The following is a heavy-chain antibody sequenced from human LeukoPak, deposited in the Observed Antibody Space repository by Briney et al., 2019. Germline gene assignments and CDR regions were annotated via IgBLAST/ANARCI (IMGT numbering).Heavy chain of an antibody. D-gene: IGHD1-1*01. CDR3: ARVLPLWNPGAFDI. Sequence: PGGSLRLSCAASGFTFSSYSMNWVRQAPGKGLEWVSSISSSSSYIYYADSVKGRFTISRDNAKNSLYLQMNSLRAEDTAVYYCARVLPLWNPGAFDIWGQGTMVTVSS. CDR2: ISSSSSYI. J-gene: IGHJ3*02. CDR1: GFTFSSYS. V-gene: IGHV3-21*01.